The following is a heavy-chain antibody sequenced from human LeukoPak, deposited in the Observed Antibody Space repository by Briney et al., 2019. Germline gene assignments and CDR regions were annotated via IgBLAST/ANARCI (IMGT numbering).Heavy chain of an antibody. D-gene: IGHD1-1*01. V-gene: IGHV4-59*01. J-gene: IGHJ6*03. CDR2: VDHTGST. CDR1: DDSITMYY. CDR3: ARGRVSSSTWYSTYYYYFYMDV. Sequence: SETLSLTCSVSDDSITMYYWTWIRQPPGKGLEWIGYVDHTGSTNFNPSLNGRVSISRDTTKNLFSLRLRSVTAADTAVCFCARGRVSSSTWYSTYYYYFYMDVWGKGTTVTVSS.